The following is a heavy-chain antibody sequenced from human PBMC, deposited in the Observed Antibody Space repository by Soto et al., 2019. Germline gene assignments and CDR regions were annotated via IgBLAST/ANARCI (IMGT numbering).Heavy chain of an antibody. CDR3: AREGGSYDSGGYLIRGAFDI. CDR2: IYFRGNT. J-gene: IGHJ3*02. D-gene: IGHD3-22*01. CDR1: GDSIGRIDYY. V-gene: IGHV4-31*03. Sequence: QVQLQESGPGLVKPSQTLSLTCSVSGDSIGRIDYYWTWIRQHPEKGLEWIGNIYFRGNTYYSPSLESRLTISVDTSKNQFSLKLTSVTAADTAVYYCAREGGSYDSGGYLIRGAFDIWGQGTMVTVSS.